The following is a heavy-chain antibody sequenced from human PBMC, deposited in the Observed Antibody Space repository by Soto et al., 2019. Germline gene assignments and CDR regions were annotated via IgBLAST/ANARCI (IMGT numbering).Heavy chain of an antibody. CDR3: ARLSGGSGIPPTDFDY. V-gene: IGHV3-23*01. CDR2: VRGGSGTT. Sequence: PGGSLRLSCAASGLTFSSYAMSWVRQAPGKGLEWVSAVRGGSGTTYYADSVKGRFTISRDNSKNTLYLQMNSLRADDTAVYYCARLSGGSGIPPTDFDYWGQGTLVTVSS. CDR1: GLTFSSYA. J-gene: IGHJ4*02. D-gene: IGHD3-10*01.